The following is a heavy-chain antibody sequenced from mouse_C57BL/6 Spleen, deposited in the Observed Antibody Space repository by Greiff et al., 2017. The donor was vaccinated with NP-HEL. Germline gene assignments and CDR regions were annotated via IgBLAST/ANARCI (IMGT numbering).Heavy chain of an antibody. V-gene: IGHV3-1*01. D-gene: IGHD1-1*01. CDR3: ARGYGSPFAY. Sequence: VQLKESGPGMVKPSQSLSLTCTVTGYSITSGYDWHWIRHFPGNKLEWMGYISYSGSTNYNPSLKSRISITHDTSKNHFFLKLNSVTTEDTATYYCARGYGSPFAYWGQGTLVTVSA. CDR2: ISYSGST. CDR1: GYSITSGYD. J-gene: IGHJ3*01.